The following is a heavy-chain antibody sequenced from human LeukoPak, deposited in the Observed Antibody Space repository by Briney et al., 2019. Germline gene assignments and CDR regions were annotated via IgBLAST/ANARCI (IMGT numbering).Heavy chain of an antibody. D-gene: IGHD5-18*01. CDR1: GFTFSSYS. J-gene: IGHJ4*02. V-gene: IGHV3-21*01. CDR2: ISSSSSYI. CDR3: ARGVESYGYSFDY. Sequence: GGSLRLSCAASGFTFSSYSMNWVRQAPGKGLEWVSSISSSSSYIYYADSVKGRFTISRDNAKNSLYLQMNSLRAEDTAVYYCARGVESYGYSFDYWGQGTLVTVSS.